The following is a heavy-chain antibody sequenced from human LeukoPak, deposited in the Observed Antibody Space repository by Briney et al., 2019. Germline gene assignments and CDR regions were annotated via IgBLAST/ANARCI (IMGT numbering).Heavy chain of an antibody. CDR3: ARGSSVVTDHYYYYMDV. CDR2: IYISGST. D-gene: IGHD2-21*02. J-gene: IGHJ6*03. Sequence: SETLSLTCTVSGGSISIYYWNWIRQPAGKGLEWIGRIYISGSTNYNPSLKSRVTMSVDTSKNQFSLKLLSVTAADTAVYYCARGSSVVTDHYYYYMDVWGKGTTVTISS. CDR1: GGSISIYY. V-gene: IGHV4-4*07.